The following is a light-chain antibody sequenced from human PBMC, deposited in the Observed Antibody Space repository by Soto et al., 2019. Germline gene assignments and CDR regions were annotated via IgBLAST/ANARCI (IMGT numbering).Light chain of an antibody. Sequence: IQLTQSPSSLSASVGDRVTITCRASQGIGSYLAWYQQKPGEAPKLLIFAASTLQSGVPSRFSGSASGTDFTLTISSLQAEDFATYYCQQLSTYPSTFGGGTKVEIK. J-gene: IGKJ4*01. V-gene: IGKV1-9*01. CDR2: AAS. CDR3: QQLSTYPST. CDR1: QGIGSY.